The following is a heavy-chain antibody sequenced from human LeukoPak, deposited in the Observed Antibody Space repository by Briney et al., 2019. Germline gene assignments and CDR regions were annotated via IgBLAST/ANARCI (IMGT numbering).Heavy chain of an antibody. CDR2: IIPIFGTA. V-gene: IGHV1-69*05. J-gene: IGHJ5*02. CDR1: GGTFSSYT. D-gene: IGHD6-19*01. Sequence: SVKVSCKASGGTFSSYTIGWVRQAPGQGLEWMGRIIPIFGTANYAQKFQGRVTITTDESTSTAYMELSSLRSEDTAVYYCARDNSSGWDWFDPWGQGTLVTVSS. CDR3: ARDNSSGWDWFDP.